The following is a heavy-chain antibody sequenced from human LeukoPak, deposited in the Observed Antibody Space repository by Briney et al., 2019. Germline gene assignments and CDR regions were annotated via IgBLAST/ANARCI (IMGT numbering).Heavy chain of an antibody. CDR3: ARGSSSVIADWFDP. J-gene: IGHJ5*02. CDR1: GGTFSSYA. D-gene: IGHD2-21*01. Sequence: ASVKVSCKASGGTFSSYAISWVRQAPGQGLEWMGGIIPIFGTANYAQKFQGRVTITADESTSTAYMELSSLRSEDTAVYYCARGSSSVIADWFDPWGQGTLVTVSS. CDR2: IIPIFGTA. V-gene: IGHV1-69*13.